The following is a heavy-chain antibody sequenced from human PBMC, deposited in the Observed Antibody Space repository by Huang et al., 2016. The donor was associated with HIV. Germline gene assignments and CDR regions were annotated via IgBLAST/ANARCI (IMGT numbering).Heavy chain of an antibody. CDR2: IYPGDPDT. Sequence: EVQLVQSGAEVKKPGESLKISCKGSGYSFTSYWIGWVRQMPGKGLELMGLIYPGDPDTVYSPSFQGKVTSSADKSISTAYLQWSSLKASDTAMYYCARHVYSSSPGGYWGQGTLVTVSS. V-gene: IGHV5-51*01. D-gene: IGHD6-13*01. CDR1: GYSFTSYW. J-gene: IGHJ4*02. CDR3: ARHVYSSSPGGY.